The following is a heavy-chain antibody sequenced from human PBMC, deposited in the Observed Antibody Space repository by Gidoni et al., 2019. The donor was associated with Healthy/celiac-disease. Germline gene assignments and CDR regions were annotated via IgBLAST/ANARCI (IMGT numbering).Heavy chain of an antibody. Sequence: EVQLVESGGGLVKPGGSLRLSCAASGFTFSSYSMNWVRQAPGKGLEWVSSISSSSSYIYYADSVKGRFTISRDNAKNSLYLQMNSLRAEDTAVYYCARGPSAIGWFDPWGQGTLVTVSS. D-gene: IGHD2-2*02. CDR1: GFTFSSYS. CDR3: ARGPSAIGWFDP. J-gene: IGHJ5*02. CDR2: ISSSSSYI. V-gene: IGHV3-21*01.